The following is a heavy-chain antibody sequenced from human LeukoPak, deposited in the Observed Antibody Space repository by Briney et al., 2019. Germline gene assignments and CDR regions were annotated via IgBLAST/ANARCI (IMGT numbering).Heavy chain of an antibody. CDR1: GFTFSSYS. CDR2: IYSGGST. J-gene: IGHJ4*02. Sequence: GGSLRLSCAASGFTFSSYSMNWVRQAPGKGLEWVSVIYSGGSTYYADSVKGRFTISRDNSKNTLYLQMNSLRAEDTAVYYCASDYYDSSGYYLFDYWGQGTLVTVSS. CDR3: ASDYYDSSGYYLFDY. D-gene: IGHD3-22*01. V-gene: IGHV3-53*01.